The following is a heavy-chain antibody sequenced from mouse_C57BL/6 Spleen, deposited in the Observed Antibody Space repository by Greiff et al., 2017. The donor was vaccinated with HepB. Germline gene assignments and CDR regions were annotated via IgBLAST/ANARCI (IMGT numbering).Heavy chain of an antibody. CDR2: ISYDGSN. V-gene: IGHV3-6*01. J-gene: IGHJ4*01. D-gene: IGHD2-3*01. CDR1: GYSITSGYY. CDR3: ARDDGYPHYAMDY. Sequence: EVKVEESGPGLVKPSQSLSLTCSVTGYSITSGYYWNWIRQFPGNKLEWMGYISYDGSNNYNPSLKNRISITRDTSKNQFFLKLNSVTTEDTATYYCARDDGYPHYAMDYWGQGTSVTVSS.